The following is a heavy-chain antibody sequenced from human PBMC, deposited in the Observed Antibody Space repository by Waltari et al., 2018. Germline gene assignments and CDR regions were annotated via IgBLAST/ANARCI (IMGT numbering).Heavy chain of an antibody. D-gene: IGHD2-2*01. CDR2: IDPSDSFR. CDR1: GSSFTSHW. Sequence: EVQLVQSGAEVKKPDESLRISCEGSGSSFTSHWIRWVRQMPGKGLEWVGRIDPSDSFRNYGPAFEGHVTISVDQSLRTAYLQWDSLKASDTAIYYCVRHRTTYPLEIDYWGQGTLVTVPS. CDR3: VRHRTTYPLEIDY. V-gene: IGHV5-10-1*01. J-gene: IGHJ4*02.